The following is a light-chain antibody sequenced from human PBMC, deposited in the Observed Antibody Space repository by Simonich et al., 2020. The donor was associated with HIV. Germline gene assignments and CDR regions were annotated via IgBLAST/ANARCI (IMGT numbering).Light chain of an antibody. CDR2: LNSDGSH. CDR3: QTWGTGTNWV. CDR1: SGHSSYA. V-gene: IGLV4-69*01. J-gene: IGLJ3*02. Sequence: QLVLTQSPSASASLGASVKLTCTLSSGHSSYAIAWHQQQPEKGPRYLMKLNSDGSHSKGDGIPDRVSGSSSGAERYLTISSLQSEDEADYYCQTWGTGTNWVFGGGTKLTVL.